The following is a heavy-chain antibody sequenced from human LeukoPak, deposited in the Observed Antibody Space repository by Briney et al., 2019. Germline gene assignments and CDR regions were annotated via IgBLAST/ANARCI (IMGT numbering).Heavy chain of an antibody. Sequence: PSETLSLTCTVSGGSISGYYWSWLRRPPGKGLEWIGYIYFSGSTNYNPSLKSRVTVSVDTSKNQFSLKLSSVTAADTAVYYCAREGYCAGGVCYNWFDPWGQGTLVTVSS. CDR1: GGSISGYY. V-gene: IGHV4-59*01. D-gene: IGHD2-8*02. CDR2: IYFSGST. J-gene: IGHJ5*02. CDR3: AREGYCAGGVCYNWFDP.